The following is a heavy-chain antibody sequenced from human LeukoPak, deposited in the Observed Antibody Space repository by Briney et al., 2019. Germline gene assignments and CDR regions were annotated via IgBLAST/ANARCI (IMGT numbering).Heavy chain of an antibody. CDR1: GFTFRNYG. V-gene: IGHV3-33*06. D-gene: IGHD3-22*01. CDR3: AKGSSGYFADL. Sequence: GTSLRLSCAASGFTFRNYGMHWVRQAPGKGLGWVAVVWYDGGNKFHADSVKGRFTASRDNSKNTLFLQMSSLRAEDTALYYCAKGSSGYFADLWGQGTLVTVSS. J-gene: IGHJ5*02. CDR2: VWYDGGNK.